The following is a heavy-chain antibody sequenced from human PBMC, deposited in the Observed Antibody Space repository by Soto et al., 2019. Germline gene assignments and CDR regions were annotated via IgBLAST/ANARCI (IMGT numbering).Heavy chain of an antibody. Sequence: PSKTLSLTCAVSGGSISSGSYSWSLIWQPPGKGLEWIGSIYHSGSTYYNPSLKSRVTISVDRSKNQFSLNLSSVTAADTAVYYCARGEIYDYWGQGTLVTVSS. V-gene: IGHV4-30-2*01. CDR1: GGSISSGSYS. CDR3: ARGEIYDY. J-gene: IGHJ4*02. CDR2: IYHSGST.